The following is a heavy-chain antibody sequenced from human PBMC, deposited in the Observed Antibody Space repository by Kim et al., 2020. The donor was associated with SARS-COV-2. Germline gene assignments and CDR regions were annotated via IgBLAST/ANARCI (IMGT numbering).Heavy chain of an antibody. V-gene: IGHV3-48*02. Sequence: GGSLRLSCAASGFTFSSYSMNWVRQAPGKGLEWVSYISSSRSTIYYAESVKGRFTISRDNAKNSLYLQMNSLRDEDTAVYYCARDPRARITMVRGVINDAFDIWGQGTMVTVSS. D-gene: IGHD3-10*01. CDR2: ISSSRSTI. CDR1: GFTFSSYS. J-gene: IGHJ3*02. CDR3: ARDPRARITMVRGVINDAFDI.